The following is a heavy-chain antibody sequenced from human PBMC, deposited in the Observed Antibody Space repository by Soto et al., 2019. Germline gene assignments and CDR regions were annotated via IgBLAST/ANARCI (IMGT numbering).Heavy chain of an antibody. CDR2: IYYSGST. CDR3: ARDSAGPYGDYHLDC. D-gene: IGHD4-17*01. J-gene: IGHJ4*02. V-gene: IGHV4-59*12. Sequence: PSETLSLTCTVSGGSISSYYWSWIRQPPGKGLEWIGYIYYSGSTYYNPSLKSRVTISVDTSKNQFSLKLSSVTAADTAVYYCARDSAGPYGDYHLDCWGQGTLVTVSS. CDR1: GGSISSYY.